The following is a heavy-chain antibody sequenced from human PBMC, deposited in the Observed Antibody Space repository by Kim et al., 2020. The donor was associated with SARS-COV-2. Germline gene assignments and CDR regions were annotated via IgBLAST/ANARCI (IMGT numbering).Heavy chain of an antibody. V-gene: IGHV1-2*02. D-gene: IGHD3-10*01. J-gene: IGHJ4*02. CDR1: GYTFTGYY. CDR3: ARGPMVRGVIILYYFDY. Sequence: ASVKVSCKASGYTFTGYYMHWVRQAPGQGLEWMGWINPNSGGTNYAQKFQGRVTMTRDTSISTAYMELSRLRSDDTAVYYCARGPMVRGVIILYYFDYWGQGTLVTVSS. CDR2: INPNSGGT.